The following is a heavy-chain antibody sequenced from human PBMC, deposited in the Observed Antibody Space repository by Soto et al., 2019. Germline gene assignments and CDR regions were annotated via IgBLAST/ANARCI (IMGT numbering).Heavy chain of an antibody. V-gene: IGHV3-48*03. J-gene: IGHJ6*02. Sequence: EVQLVESGGGLVQPGGSLRLSCAASGFTFSSYEMNWVRQAAGKGLEWVSYISSGGTITYNADSVKGRFTISRDNAKNSLYLQMNSPRAEDTAVYYCARVLIPQRYYYYGMDVWGQGTTVTVSS. CDR2: ISSGGTIT. CDR1: GFTFSSYE. D-gene: IGHD1-1*01. CDR3: ARVLIPQRYYYYGMDV.